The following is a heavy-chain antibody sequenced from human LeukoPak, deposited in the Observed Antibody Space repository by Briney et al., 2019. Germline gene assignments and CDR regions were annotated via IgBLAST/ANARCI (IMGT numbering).Heavy chain of an antibody. J-gene: IGHJ3*02. V-gene: IGHV3-15*01. CDR1: GFTFSNAW. CDR3: TTDIRMIAAFDI. Sequence: AESLRLSWAASGFTFSNAWASWVRQPPGKGLEWVGRIKSKTDDRTTDYAAPVKGRFTISRDYSKNTLYLQMDSLKIEDTAVYYCTTDIRMIAAFDIWGQGTVVTVSS. D-gene: IGHD3-22*01. CDR2: IKSKTDDRTT.